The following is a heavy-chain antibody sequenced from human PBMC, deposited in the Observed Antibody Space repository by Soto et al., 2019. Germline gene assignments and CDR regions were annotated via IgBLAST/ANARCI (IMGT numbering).Heavy chain of an antibody. D-gene: IGHD2-8*01. CDR1: GYTFTSYG. Sequence: QVQLVQSGAEVKKPGASVKVSCKASGYTFTSYGISWVRQAPGQGLEWMGWISAYNGNTNHAQKLEGRVTVTTDTTPSTAYRELRSLRSYDTAMHYCARAPRNGKNLPMPFDYWGQGTLVTVSS. V-gene: IGHV1-18*01. J-gene: IGHJ4*02. CDR2: ISAYNGNT. CDR3: ARAPRNGKNLPMPFDY.